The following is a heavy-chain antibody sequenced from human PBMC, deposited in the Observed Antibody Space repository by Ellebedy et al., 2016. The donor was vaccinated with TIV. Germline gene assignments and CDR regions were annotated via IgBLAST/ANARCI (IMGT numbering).Heavy chain of an antibody. V-gene: IGHV1-8*01. J-gene: IGHJ6*02. CDR3: ARAEGPHYYYYYGMDV. CDR1: GYTFTSYD. Sequence: ASVKVSXKASGYTFTSYDINWVRQATGQGLEWMGWMNPNSGNTGYAQKFQGRVTMTRNTSISTAYMELSSLRSEDTAVYYCARAEGPHYYYYYGMDVWGQGTTVTVSS. CDR2: MNPNSGNT.